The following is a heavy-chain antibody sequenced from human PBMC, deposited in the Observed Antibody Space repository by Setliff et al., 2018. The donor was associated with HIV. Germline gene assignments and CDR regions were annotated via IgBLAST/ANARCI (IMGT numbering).Heavy chain of an antibody. CDR3: ARVEAKVRGATYGMDV. CDR2: IYNSGNS. CDR1: GDPISNHY. Sequence: PSETLSLTCNVSGDPISNHYWNWIRQPPGKGLEWIATIYNSGNSVSNPSLKSRVTISIDTSKNHFSLTLNSVTAADSAVYYCARVEAKVRGATYGMDVWGQVTTVTVSS. J-gene: IGHJ6*02. D-gene: IGHD3-10*01. V-gene: IGHV4-59*11.